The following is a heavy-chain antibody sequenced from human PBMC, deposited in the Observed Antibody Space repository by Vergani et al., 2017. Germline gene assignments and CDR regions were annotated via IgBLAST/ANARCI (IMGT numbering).Heavy chain of an antibody. V-gene: IGHV4-39*07. Sequence: QVQLQQWGAGLLKPSETLSLTCAVSGGSISSSSYYWGWIRQPPGKGLEWIGSIYYSGSTYYNPSLKSRVTISVDTSKNQFSLKLSSVTAADTAVYYCARDPSWYYYDSSGYYPYYFDYWGQGTLVTVSS. CDR1: GGSISSSSYY. CDR2: IYYSGST. CDR3: ARDPSWYYYDSSGYYPYYFDY. J-gene: IGHJ4*02. D-gene: IGHD3-22*01.